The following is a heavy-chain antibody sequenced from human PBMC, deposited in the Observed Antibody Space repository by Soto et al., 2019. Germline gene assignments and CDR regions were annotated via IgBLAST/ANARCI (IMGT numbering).Heavy chain of an antibody. Sequence: ASVKVSCKASGYTFTGYYMHWVRQAPGQGLEWMGWINPNSGGTNYAQKFQGRVTMTRDTSISTAYMELSSLRSEDTAVYYCATVVRSSGWYYYYYGMDVWGQGITVTVS. V-gene: IGHV1-2*02. J-gene: IGHJ6*02. CDR2: INPNSGGT. CDR3: ATVVRSSGWYYYYYGMDV. D-gene: IGHD6-19*01. CDR1: GYTFTGYY.